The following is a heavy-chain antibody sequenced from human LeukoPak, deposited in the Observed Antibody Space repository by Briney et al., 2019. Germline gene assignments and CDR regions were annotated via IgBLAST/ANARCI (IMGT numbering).Heavy chain of an antibody. CDR1: GLTFSSYE. J-gene: IGHJ3*02. Sequence: GGSLRLSCAASGLTFSSYEMNWVRQAPGKGLEYVSAISSNGGSTYYANSVKGRFTISRDNSKNTLYLQMGSLRAEDMAVYYCAREREMATSAAFDIWGQGTMVTVSS. CDR2: ISSNGGST. V-gene: IGHV3-64*01. D-gene: IGHD5-24*01. CDR3: AREREMATSAAFDI.